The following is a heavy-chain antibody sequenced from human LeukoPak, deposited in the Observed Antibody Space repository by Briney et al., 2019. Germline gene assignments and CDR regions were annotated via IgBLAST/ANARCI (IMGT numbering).Heavy chain of an antibody. CDR3: ASTGGHHQPLRR. Sequence: ASVKVSCKASRYTFTSYAMHWVRQAPGQRLEWMGWINAGNGNTKYSQKFQGRVTTTRDTSASTAYMELSSLRSEDTAVYYCASTGGHHQPLRRWGQGTLVTVSS. V-gene: IGHV1-3*01. CDR1: RYTFTSYA. J-gene: IGHJ4*02. D-gene: IGHD2-2*01. CDR2: INAGNGNT.